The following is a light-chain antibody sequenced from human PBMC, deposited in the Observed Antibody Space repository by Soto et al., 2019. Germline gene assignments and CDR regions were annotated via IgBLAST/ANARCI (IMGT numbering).Light chain of an antibody. CDR1: TGAVTSGYY. J-gene: IGLJ3*02. Sequence: QAVVTQEPSLTVSPGGTVTLTCASSTGAVTSGYYPNWFQQKPGQAPRALIYSTSNKQSWTPARFSGSLLGGKAALTLSGVQPEDEAEYYCLLYYGGAQLGVFGGGTKLTVL. CDR2: STS. CDR3: LLYYGGAQLGV. V-gene: IGLV7-43*01.